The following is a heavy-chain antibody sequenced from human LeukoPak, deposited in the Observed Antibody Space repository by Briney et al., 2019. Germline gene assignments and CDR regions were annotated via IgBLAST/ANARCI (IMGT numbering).Heavy chain of an antibody. CDR2: IYTSGST. D-gene: IGHD3-9*01. CDR3: ASELRYFDSTIGYYYYYMDV. J-gene: IGHJ6*03. V-gene: IGHV4-4*07. CDR1: GGSISSYY. Sequence: PSETLSLTCTVSGGSISSYYWSGIRQPAGKGLEWIGRIYTSGSTNYNPSLKSRVTMSVDTSKNQFSLKLSSVTAADTAVYYCASELRYFDSTIGYYYYYMDVWGKGTTVTISS.